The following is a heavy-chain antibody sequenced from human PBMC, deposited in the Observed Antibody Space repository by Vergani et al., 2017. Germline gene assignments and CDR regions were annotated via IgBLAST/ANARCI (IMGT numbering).Heavy chain of an antibody. J-gene: IGHJ1*01. CDR2: INWNGGST. V-gene: IGHV3-20*01. D-gene: IGHD6-19*01. CDR3: ARVRSSGWYTGYFQH. CDR1: GFTFDDYG. Sequence: EVQLVESGGGVVRPGGSLRLSCAASGFTFDDYGMSWVRQSPGKGLEWVSGINWNGGSTGYADSGKGRFISTRDNAKNSLYLQMNSLRAEDTALYPCARVRSSGWYTGYFQHWGQGTLVTVAS.